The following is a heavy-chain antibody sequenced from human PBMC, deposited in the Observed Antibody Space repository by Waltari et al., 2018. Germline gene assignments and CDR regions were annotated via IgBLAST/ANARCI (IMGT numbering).Heavy chain of an antibody. D-gene: IGHD5-12*01. Sequence: EVHLAESGGGVVQPGGSLRHSCTGSGFRVGDDGMRWVRQAPGKGLEWVSRINVDGGYISYGDSVKGRFTISRDNAKNTVFLQLNSLRADDTAVYFCARKAGSGYPYGPFYYDNWGQGTLVTVSS. CDR3: ARKAGSGYPYGPFYYDN. CDR2: INVDGGYI. V-gene: IGHV3-74*01. J-gene: IGHJ4*02. CDR1: GFRVGDDG.